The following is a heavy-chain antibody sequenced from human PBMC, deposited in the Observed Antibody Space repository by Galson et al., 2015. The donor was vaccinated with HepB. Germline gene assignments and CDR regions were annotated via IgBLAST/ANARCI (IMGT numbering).Heavy chain of an antibody. Sequence: SVKVSCKASGYTFTSYYMHWVRQAPGQGLEWMGIINPSGGSTSYAQKLQGRVTMTRDTSTSTVYMELSSLRSEDTAVYYCARDPSCSGGSCNQPEYYFDYWGQGTLVTVSS. CDR3: ARDPSCSGGSCNQPEYYFDY. D-gene: IGHD2-15*01. J-gene: IGHJ4*02. V-gene: IGHV1-46*04. CDR1: GYTFTSYY. CDR2: INPSGGST.